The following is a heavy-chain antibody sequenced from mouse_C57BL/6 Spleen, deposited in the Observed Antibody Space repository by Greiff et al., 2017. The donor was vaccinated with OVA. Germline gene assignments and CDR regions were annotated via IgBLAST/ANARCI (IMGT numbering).Heavy chain of an antibody. Sequence: QVQLQQSGPELVKPGASVKISCKASGYAFSSSWMNWVKQRPGKGLEWIGRIYPGDGDTNYNGKFKGKATLTADKSSSTAYMQLSSLTSDDSAVYFCARSFIGLYGSSYGAMDYWGQGTSVTVSS. D-gene: IGHD1-1*01. CDR1: GYAFSSSW. V-gene: IGHV1-82*01. J-gene: IGHJ4*01. CDR2: IYPGDGDT. CDR3: ARSFIGLYGSSYGAMDY.